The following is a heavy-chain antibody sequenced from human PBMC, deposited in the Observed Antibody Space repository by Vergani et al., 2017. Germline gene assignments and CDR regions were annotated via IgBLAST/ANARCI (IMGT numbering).Heavy chain of an antibody. CDR1: GYTFTGYY. Sequence: QVQLVQSGAEVKKPGASVKVSCKASGYTFTGYYMHWVRQAPGQGLEWMGWINPNSGGSNYAQKFQGRVTMTRDTSISTAYMELSRLRSDDTAVYYCARDLPGVYYGSGSADYWGEGTVVTVSS. J-gene: IGHJ4*02. CDR2: INPNSGGS. CDR3: ARDLPGVYYGSGSADY. V-gene: IGHV1-2*02. D-gene: IGHD3-10*01.